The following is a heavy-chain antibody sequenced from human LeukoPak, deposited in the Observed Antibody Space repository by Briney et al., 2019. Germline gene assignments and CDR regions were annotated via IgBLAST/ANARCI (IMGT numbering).Heavy chain of an antibody. CDR2: IYYSGIT. Sequence: PSETLSLTCTVSGGSISSGGYYWSWLRQHPGKGLEWIGYIYYSGITYYNPSLKSRVTISVDTSKNQFSLKLSSVTAADTAVYYCAREVSYYDSSGHGYWGQGTLVTVSS. J-gene: IGHJ4*02. D-gene: IGHD3-22*01. CDR3: AREVSYYDSSGHGY. CDR1: GGSISSGGYY. V-gene: IGHV4-31*03.